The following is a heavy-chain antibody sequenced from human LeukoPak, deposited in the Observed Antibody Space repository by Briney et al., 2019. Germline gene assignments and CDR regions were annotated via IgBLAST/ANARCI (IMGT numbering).Heavy chain of an antibody. D-gene: IGHD2-2*01. CDR3: AKAREYQLLYYFDY. CDR1: GFTFSSYA. CDR2: ISGSGGST. J-gene: IGHJ4*02. V-gene: IGHV3-23*01. Sequence: GGSLRLSCAASGFTFSSYAMSWVRQAPGKGLEWVSAISGSGGSTNYADSVKGRFTISRDNSKNTLYLQMNSLRAEDTAVYYCAKAREYQLLYYFDYWGQGTLVTVSS.